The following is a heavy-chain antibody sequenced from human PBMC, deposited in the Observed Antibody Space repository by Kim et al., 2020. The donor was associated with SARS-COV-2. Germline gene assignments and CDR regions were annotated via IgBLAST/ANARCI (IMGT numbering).Heavy chain of an antibody. CDR3: TTDLGYQLPDLDY. J-gene: IGHJ4*02. Sequence: CGAPMKGRFTISRDDSKHTLYLQRNSLKTEDTAVYYCTTDLGYQLPDLDYWGQGTLVTVSS. V-gene: IGHV3-15*01. D-gene: IGHD2-2*01.